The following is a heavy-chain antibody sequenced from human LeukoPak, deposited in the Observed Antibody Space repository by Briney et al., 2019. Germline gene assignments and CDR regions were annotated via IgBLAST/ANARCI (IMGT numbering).Heavy chain of an antibody. V-gene: IGHV3-53*05. CDR3: AKDYYGSGSYYHYAFDI. D-gene: IGHD3-10*01. CDR1: GFTVSVSY. Sequence: PGGSLRLSCGGSGFTVSVSYMSWVRQAPGKGLEWVSIIYNDGGTYYADSVKGRFTISRDSSKNTLYLQMNSLRAEDTAVYYCAKDYYGSGSYYHYAFDIWGQGTMVTVSS. CDR2: IYNDGGT. J-gene: IGHJ3*02.